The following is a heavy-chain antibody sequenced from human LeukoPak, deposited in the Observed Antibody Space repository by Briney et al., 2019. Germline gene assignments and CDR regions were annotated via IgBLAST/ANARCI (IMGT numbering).Heavy chain of an antibody. J-gene: IGHJ5*02. V-gene: IGHV3-21*01. CDR3: AGDFYPLGSGWFDP. D-gene: IGHD2/OR15-2a*01. CDR2: ISSSSSYI. CDR1: GFTFSSYS. Sequence: PGGSLRLSCAASGFTFSSYSMNWVRQAPGKGLEWVSSISSSSSYIYYADSVKGRFTISRDNAKNSLYLQMNSLRAEDTAVYYCAGDFYPLGSGWFDPWGQGTLVTVSS.